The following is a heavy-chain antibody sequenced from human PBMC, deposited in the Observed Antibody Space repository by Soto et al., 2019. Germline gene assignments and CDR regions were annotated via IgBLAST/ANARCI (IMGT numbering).Heavy chain of an antibody. CDR3: AKERRGCSGGSCYYYYGMDV. V-gene: IGHV3-30*18. Sequence: QVQLVESGGGVVQPGRSLRLSCAASGFTFSSYGMHWVRQAPGKGLEWVAVISYDGSNKYYADSVKGRFTISRDNSKNTLDQQKKSLRAEETAVDYCAKERRGCSGGSCYYYYGMDVWGQGTTVAGSS. J-gene: IGHJ6*02. D-gene: IGHD2-15*01. CDR1: GFTFSSYG. CDR2: ISYDGSNK.